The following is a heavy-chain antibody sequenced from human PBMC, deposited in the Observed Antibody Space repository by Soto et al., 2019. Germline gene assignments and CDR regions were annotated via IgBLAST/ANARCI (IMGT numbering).Heavy chain of an antibody. CDR3: AREQRYCSGGSCSDAFDI. V-gene: IGHV1-69*06. J-gene: IGHJ3*02. CDR1: GGTFSSYA. CDR2: IIPIFGTA. Sequence: GASVKVSCKASGGTFSSYAIRWVRQAPGQGLEWMGGIIPIFGTANYAQKFQGRVTITADKSTSTAYMELSSLRSEDTAVYYCAREQRYCSGGSCSDAFDIWGQGTMVTV. D-gene: IGHD2-15*01.